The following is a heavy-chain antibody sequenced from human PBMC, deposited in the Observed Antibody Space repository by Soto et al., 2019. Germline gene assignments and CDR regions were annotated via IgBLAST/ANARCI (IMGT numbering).Heavy chain of an antibody. V-gene: IGHV1-18*01. D-gene: IGHD2-15*01. J-gene: IGHJ4*02. Sequence: ASVKVSCKASGYTFTSYGFSWVRQAPGQGLERVGWISANSGDTNSARKFQGRVTLTTDTSTGTAYMDLTSLRSDDTAVYYCARDFRSSCTGSSCIYFDYWGQGTQVTVSS. CDR1: GYTFTSYG. CDR3: ARDFRSSCTGSSCIYFDY. CDR2: ISANSGDT.